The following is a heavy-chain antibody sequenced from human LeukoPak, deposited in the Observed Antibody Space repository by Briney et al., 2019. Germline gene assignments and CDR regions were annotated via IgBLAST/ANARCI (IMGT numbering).Heavy chain of an antibody. V-gene: IGHV3-21*01. D-gene: IGHD3-10*01. Sequence: GGSLRLSCAASGFTFSSYSMNWARQAPGKGLEWVSSISSSSYIYYADSVKGRLTISRDNAKNSLYLQMNSLRAEDTAVYYCARGQGSYGSGSYDYWGQGTLVTVSS. CDR2: ISSSSYI. CDR3: ARGQGSYGSGSYDY. J-gene: IGHJ4*02. CDR1: GFTFSSYS.